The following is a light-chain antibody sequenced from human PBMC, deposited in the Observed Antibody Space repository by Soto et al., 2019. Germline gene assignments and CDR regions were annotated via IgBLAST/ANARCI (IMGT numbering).Light chain of an antibody. J-gene: IGKJ2*01. Sequence: EIVMTQSPATLSVSQGERATLSCRASQRVSTNLAWYPQKPGQAPRLPIYGASTRATAIPGRFSGSGAETEFTLTISNLQSEDFAVYYCQEYTDWPRTYSFGQGTKLVIK. CDR3: QEYTDWPRTYS. CDR2: GAS. CDR1: QRVSTN. V-gene: IGKV3-15*01.